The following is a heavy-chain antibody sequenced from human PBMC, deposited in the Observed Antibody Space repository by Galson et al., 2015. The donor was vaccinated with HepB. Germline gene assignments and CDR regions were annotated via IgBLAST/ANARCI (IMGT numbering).Heavy chain of an antibody. CDR2: IFPGDSHT. J-gene: IGHJ6*02. V-gene: IGHV5-51*03. CDR1: GYNFSGYW. D-gene: IGHD3-22*01. CDR3: ARSSSGPLGYYGMDV. Sequence: QSGAEVKKPGESLKISCKGSGYNFSGYWIGWVRQMPGKGLEWMGTIFPGDSHTRYSPSFQGQGTISADKSPAYLQWSSLKASDTAMYYCARSSSGPLGYYGMDVWGQGTTVTVSS.